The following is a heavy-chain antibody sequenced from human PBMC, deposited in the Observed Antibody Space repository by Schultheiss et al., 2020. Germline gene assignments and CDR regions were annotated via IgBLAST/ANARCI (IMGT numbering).Heavy chain of an antibody. J-gene: IGHJ4*02. V-gene: IGHV3-23*01. CDR3: ARVPMVRGVIDY. CDR1: GFTFSSYA. CDR2: ISGSGGST. Sequence: GGSLRLSCAASGFTFSSYAMSWVRQAPGKGLEWVSAISGSGGSTYYADSVKGRFTISRDNSKNTLYLQMNSLRAEDTAVYYCARVPMVRGVIDYWGQGTLVTVSS. D-gene: IGHD3-10*01.